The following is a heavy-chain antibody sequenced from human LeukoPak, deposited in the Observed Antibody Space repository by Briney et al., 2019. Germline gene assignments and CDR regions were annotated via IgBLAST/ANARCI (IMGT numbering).Heavy chain of an antibody. V-gene: IGHV3-23*01. CDR3: AKDVAAGYYYYYGLDV. Sequence: PGGSLRLSCAASGFTFSNYAMTWVRQAPGKGLEWVLAISGSGGSTYYADSVKGRFTISRDNSKNTLYLQMNSLRAEDTAVYYCAKDVAAGYYYYYGLDVWGQGTTVTVSS. CDR1: GFTFSNYA. J-gene: IGHJ6*02. D-gene: IGHD2-21*01. CDR2: ISGSGGST.